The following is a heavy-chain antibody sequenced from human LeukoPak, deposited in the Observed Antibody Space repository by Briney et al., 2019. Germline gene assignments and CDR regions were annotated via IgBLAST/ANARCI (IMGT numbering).Heavy chain of an antibody. V-gene: IGHV3-73*01. Sequence: GGSLKLSCAASGFTFNGSAMHWVRQASGKGLEWVGRIRSKANSYATAYAASVKGRFTISRDDSKNTAYLQMNSLKTEDTAVYYCTAGVMVRDHYGMGVWGKGTTVTVSS. CDR1: GFTFNGSA. CDR2: IRSKANSYAT. D-gene: IGHD3-10*01. CDR3: TAGVMVRDHYGMGV. J-gene: IGHJ6*04.